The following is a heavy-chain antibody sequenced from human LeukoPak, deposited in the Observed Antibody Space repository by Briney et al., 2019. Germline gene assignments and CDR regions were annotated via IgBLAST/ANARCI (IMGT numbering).Heavy chain of an antibody. V-gene: IGHV3-21*01. CDR1: GFTFSSYT. CDR3: ARDCAVVVPAAIPYYYGMDV. J-gene: IGHJ6*02. Sequence: GGSLRLSCAASGFTFSSYTMNWVRQAPGKGLEWVSSIRISSSSMYYADSVKGRFTISRDNAKNSLYLQLNSLRAEDTAVYYCARDCAVVVPAAIPYYYGMDVWGQGTTVTVSS. CDR2: IRISSSSM. D-gene: IGHD2-2*01.